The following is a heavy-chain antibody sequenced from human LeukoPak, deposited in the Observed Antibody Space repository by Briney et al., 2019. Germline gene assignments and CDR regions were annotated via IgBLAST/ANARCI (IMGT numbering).Heavy chain of an antibody. D-gene: IGHD3-10*01. CDR1: GYTFTSYY. CDR3: TGSGSSHWFDP. V-gene: IGHV1-46*03. J-gene: IGHJ5*02. Sequence: ASVKFSCKAPGYTFTSYYMHWVRQAPGQGLEWMGIINPSGGSTSYAQKFQGRVTMTRDTSTSTAYMELSSLRSEDTAVYYCTGSGSSHWFDPWGQGTLVTVSS. CDR2: INPSGGST.